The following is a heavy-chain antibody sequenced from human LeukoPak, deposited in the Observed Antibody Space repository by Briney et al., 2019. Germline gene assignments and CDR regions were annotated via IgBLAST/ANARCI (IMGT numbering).Heavy chain of an antibody. CDR3: ARSRGYSSGWNSRYFDY. CDR2: INHSGST. J-gene: IGHJ4*02. D-gene: IGHD6-19*01. V-gene: IGHV4-34*01. CDR1: GGSFSGYY. Sequence: SETLSLTCAVYGGSFSGYYWSWIRQPPGKGLEWIGEINHSGSTNYNPSLKSRVTMSVDTSKNQFSLKLSSVTAADTAVYYCARSRGYSSGWNSRYFDYWGQGTLVTVSS.